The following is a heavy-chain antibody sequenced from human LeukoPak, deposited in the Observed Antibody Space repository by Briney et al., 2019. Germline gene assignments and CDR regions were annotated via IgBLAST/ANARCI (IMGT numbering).Heavy chain of an antibody. V-gene: IGHV3-30*03. CDR3: ARYHRYSYGLFDY. CDR2: IANDGRDK. J-gene: IGHJ4*02. D-gene: IGHD5-18*01. CDR1: GFTFSDYG. Sequence: GGSLRLSCAASGFTFSDYGMHWVRQAPGKGLEWVAVIANDGRDKKYADSVRGRFTISRDNSKNSLYLQMNSLRAEDTAVYYCARYHRYSYGLFDYWGQGTLVTVSS.